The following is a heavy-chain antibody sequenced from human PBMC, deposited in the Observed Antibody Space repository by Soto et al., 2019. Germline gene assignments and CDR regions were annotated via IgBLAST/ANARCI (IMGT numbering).Heavy chain of an antibody. CDR3: ARVTRINMIVVVQSGAFDI. CDR2: IIPIFGTA. Sequence: QVQLVQSGSEVKKPGSSVKVSCKASGGTFSSYAISWVRQAPGQGLEWMGGIIPIFGTANYAQKFQGRVTITADESTSTADMELSRLRSEDTAVYYCARVTRINMIVVVQSGAFDIWGQGTMVTVSS. V-gene: IGHV1-69*12. CDR1: GGTFSSYA. D-gene: IGHD3-22*01. J-gene: IGHJ3*02.